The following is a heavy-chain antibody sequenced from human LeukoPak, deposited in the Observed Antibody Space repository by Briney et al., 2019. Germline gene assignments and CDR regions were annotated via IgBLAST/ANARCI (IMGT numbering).Heavy chain of an antibody. Sequence: GGSQRLSCAASGFTVSSNYMSWVRQAPGKGLEWVSGIYSGGSTYYADSVKGRFTISRDNSKNSLYLQMNSLRAEDTAVYYCARDQGSVYYDSSGYPYYYYYMDVWGKGTTVTVSS. CDR1: GFTVSSNY. CDR3: ARDQGSVYYDSSGYPYYYYYMDV. J-gene: IGHJ6*03. V-gene: IGHV3-53*01. CDR2: IYSGGST. D-gene: IGHD3-22*01.